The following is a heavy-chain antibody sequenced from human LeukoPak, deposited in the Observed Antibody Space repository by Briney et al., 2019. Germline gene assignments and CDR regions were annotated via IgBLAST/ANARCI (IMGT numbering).Heavy chain of an antibody. CDR3: ARWTGILTGPGSFDI. CDR2: IYYSGST. J-gene: IGHJ3*02. V-gene: IGHV4-39*01. Sequence: SETLSLTCAVYGGSFSNYYWGWIRQPPGKGLEWIGNIYYSGSTYYNPSLKSRVTISVDTSKNQFSLKLSSVTAADTAVYYCARWTGILTGPGSFDIWGQGTMVTVSS. CDR1: GGSFSNYY. D-gene: IGHD3-9*01.